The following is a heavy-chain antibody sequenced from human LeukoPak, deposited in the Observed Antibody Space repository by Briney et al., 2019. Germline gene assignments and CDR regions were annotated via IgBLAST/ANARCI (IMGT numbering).Heavy chain of an antibody. CDR1: GGSISSSSYY. CDR2: VYYSGST. J-gene: IGHJ3*02. CDR3: AVANEGGWYQDRAFDI. Sequence: SDTLSLTCTVSGGSISSSSYYWGWIRQPPGKGLEWIGSVYYSGSTYYNPSLKSRVTISIDTSKNQFSLKLSSVTAADTAVYYCAVANEGGWYQDRAFDIWGQGTMVTVSS. V-gene: IGHV4-39*01. D-gene: IGHD6-19*01.